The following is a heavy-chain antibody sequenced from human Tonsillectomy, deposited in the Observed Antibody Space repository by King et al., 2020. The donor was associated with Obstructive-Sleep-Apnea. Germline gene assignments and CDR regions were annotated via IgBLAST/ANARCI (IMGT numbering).Heavy chain of an antibody. CDR2: VSVYNGNT. Sequence: QLVQSGAEVKKPGASVKVSCKTSGYTFTSYGISWVRQAPGQGLEWMGWVSVYNGNTKSAQKFQGRVSMTTDTSTSTVYMELRSLRSDATAVYYCARKEPLSLDFDYWGQGTLVTVSS. D-gene: IGHD3-9*01. J-gene: IGHJ4*02. CDR3: ARKEPLSLDFDY. CDR1: GYTFTSYG. V-gene: IGHV1-18*01.